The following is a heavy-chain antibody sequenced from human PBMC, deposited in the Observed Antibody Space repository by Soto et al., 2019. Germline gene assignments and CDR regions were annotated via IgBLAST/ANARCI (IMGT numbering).Heavy chain of an antibody. D-gene: IGHD1-7*01. CDR2: ISGSGGST. J-gene: IGHJ4*02. CDR3: ATERGLITGTTRTFCFDF. V-gene: IGHV3-23*01. Sequence: GGSLRLSCAASGFTFSSYAMSWVRQAPGKGLEWVSAISGSGGSTYYADSVKGRFTISRDNSKNTLYLQMNSLRAEDTAVYYCATERGLITGTTRTFCFDFWGQGTLVTVSS. CDR1: GFTFSSYA.